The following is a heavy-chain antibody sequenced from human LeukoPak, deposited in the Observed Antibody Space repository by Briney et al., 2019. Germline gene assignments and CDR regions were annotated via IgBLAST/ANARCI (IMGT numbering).Heavy chain of an antibody. J-gene: IGHJ5*02. CDR3: ARELTYYYGSGSSPSNWFDP. V-gene: IGHV4-30-4*02. Sequence: SETLSLTCTVSGGSISSGDYYWSWIRQPPGKGLEWIGYIYYGGSTYYNPSLKGRVTISVDTSKNQFSLKLSSVTAADTAVYYCARELTYYYGSGSSPSNWFDPWGQGTLVTVSS. D-gene: IGHD3-10*01. CDR1: GGSISSGDYY. CDR2: IYYGGST.